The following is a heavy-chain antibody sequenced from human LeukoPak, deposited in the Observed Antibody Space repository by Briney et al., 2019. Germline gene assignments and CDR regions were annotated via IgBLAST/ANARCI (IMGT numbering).Heavy chain of an antibody. CDR3: ARAGVDSSGYYYQGFDY. J-gene: IGHJ4*02. D-gene: IGHD3-3*01. CDR1: GFIFSDYY. V-gene: IGHV3-11*04. Sequence: GGSLRLSCAASGFIFSDYYMSWIRQAPGKGLEWVSYISSSGSTIYYADSVKGRFTISRDNAKNSLYLQMDSLRAEDTAVYYCARAGVDSSGYYYQGFDYWGQGTQVTVSS. CDR2: ISSSGSTI.